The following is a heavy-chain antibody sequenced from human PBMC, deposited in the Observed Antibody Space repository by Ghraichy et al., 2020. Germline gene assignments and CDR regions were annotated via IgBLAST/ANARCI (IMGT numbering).Heavy chain of an antibody. CDR3: ARRIRGYYGPGRKRPLYNWFDP. D-gene: IGHD3-10*01. Sequence: ASVKVSCKASGYTFTSYDINWVRQATGQGLEWMGWMNPNSGNTGYAQKFQGRVTMTRNTSISTAYMELSSLRSEDTAVYYCARRIRGYYGPGRKRPLYNWFDPWGQGTLVTVSS. V-gene: IGHV1-8*01. J-gene: IGHJ5*02. CDR1: GYTFTSYD. CDR2: MNPNSGNT.